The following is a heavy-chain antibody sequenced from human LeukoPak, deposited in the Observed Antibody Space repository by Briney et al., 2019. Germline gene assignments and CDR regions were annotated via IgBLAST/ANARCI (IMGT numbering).Heavy chain of an antibody. CDR3: ARDLSGFDY. J-gene: IGHJ4*02. CDR1: GGSFSGYY. Sequence: SETLSLTCAVYGGSFSGYYWSWIRQPPGKGLEWIGEINHSGSTNYNPSLKSRVTISVDTSKNQFSLKLSSVTAADTAVYYCARDLSGFDYWGQGTLVTVSS. V-gene: IGHV4-34*01. D-gene: IGHD1-26*01. CDR2: INHSGST.